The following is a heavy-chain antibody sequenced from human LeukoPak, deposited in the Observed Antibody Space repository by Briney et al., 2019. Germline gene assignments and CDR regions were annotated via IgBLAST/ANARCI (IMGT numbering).Heavy chain of an antibody. Sequence: GGSLRLSCAASGFTFSDYYMSWIRQAPGQGLEWVSYISSSGSTIYYADSVKGRFTISRDNAKNSLYLQMNSLRAEDTAVYYCARDPHGYSSSWPDNYWGQGTLVTVSS. CDR3: ARDPHGYSSSWPDNY. V-gene: IGHV3-11*04. J-gene: IGHJ4*02. CDR2: ISSSGSTI. D-gene: IGHD6-13*01. CDR1: GFTFSDYY.